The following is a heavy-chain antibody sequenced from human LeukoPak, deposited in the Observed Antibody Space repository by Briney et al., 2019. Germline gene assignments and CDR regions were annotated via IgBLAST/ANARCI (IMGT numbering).Heavy chain of an antibody. CDR2: ISGSGGST. CDR1: GFTFSSYA. Sequence: PGGSLRLSCAASGFTFSSYAMSWVRQAPGKGLEWVSAISGSGGSTYYADSVKGRFTISRDNSKNTLYLQMNSLRAEDTAVYYCARESGNGYSSGWYPYYYYGMDVWGQGTTVTVSS. V-gene: IGHV3-23*01. CDR3: ARESGNGYSSGWYPYYYYGMDV. D-gene: IGHD6-19*01. J-gene: IGHJ6*02.